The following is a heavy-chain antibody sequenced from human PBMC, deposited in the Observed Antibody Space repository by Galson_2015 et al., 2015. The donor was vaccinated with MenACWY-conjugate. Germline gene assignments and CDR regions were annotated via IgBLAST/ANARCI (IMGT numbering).Heavy chain of an antibody. Sequence: CAISGDSVSSHVAAWNWIRQSPSRGLEWLGRTCYRSKWYNYYAVSVKSRITINPDTSKNQFSLQLNSVTPEDTAVYYCARDLGYIDVWDKGTTVTVSS. V-gene: IGHV6-1*01. CDR2: TCYRSKWYN. J-gene: IGHJ6*03. CDR1: GDSVSSHVAA. CDR3: ARDLGYIDV.